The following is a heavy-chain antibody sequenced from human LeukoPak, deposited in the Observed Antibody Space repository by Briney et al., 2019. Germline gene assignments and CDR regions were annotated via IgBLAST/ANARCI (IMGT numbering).Heavy chain of an antibody. CDR2: ISAYNGNT. D-gene: IGHD6-6*01. CDR3: ARDGPRPSSGWFDP. V-gene: IGHV1-18*01. CDR1: GYTFTSYG. Sequence: ASVKVSCKASGYTFTSYGISWVRQAPGQGLEWMGWISAYNGNTNYAQKLQGRVTMTTDTSTSTAYMELRSPRSDDTAVYYCARDGPRPSSGWFDPWGQGTLVTVSS. J-gene: IGHJ5*02.